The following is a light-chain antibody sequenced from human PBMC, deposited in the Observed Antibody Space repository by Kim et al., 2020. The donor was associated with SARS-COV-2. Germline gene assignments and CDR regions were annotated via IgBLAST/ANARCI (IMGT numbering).Light chain of an antibody. Sequence: PGKTARITCGVNNIGSKSVHWYQQKPGQAPVLVIYYDTDRPSGIPERFSGSNSENTATLTISRVEAGDEADYYCQVWDSSSDHWVFGGGTQLTVL. J-gene: IGLJ3*02. CDR2: YDT. CDR3: QVWDSSSDHWV. CDR1: NIGSKS. V-gene: IGLV3-21*04.